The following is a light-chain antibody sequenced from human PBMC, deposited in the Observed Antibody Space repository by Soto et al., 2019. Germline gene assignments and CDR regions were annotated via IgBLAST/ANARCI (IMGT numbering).Light chain of an antibody. CDR1: QTITRAF. Sequence: EIVLTQSPGTLSLSPGERATLSCRASQTITRAFLAWYQQKRGQAPRLVIYGASTRATGIPERFSGSALGTDFTLTISRLEPEDFALYYCHQYGVSPWTFGQGTKVDI. V-gene: IGKV3-20*01. CDR3: HQYGVSPWT. CDR2: GAS. J-gene: IGKJ1*01.